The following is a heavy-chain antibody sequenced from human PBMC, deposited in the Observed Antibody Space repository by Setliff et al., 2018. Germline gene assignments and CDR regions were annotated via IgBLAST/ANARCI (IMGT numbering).Heavy chain of an antibody. D-gene: IGHD3-22*01. Sequence: ASVKVSCKSSGYTFTSYGISWVRQAPGQGLEWMGWISAYNGNTNYAQKLQGRVTMTTDTSTSTAYMELRSLRSDDTAVYYCARDVGTSSFEVATMIVVAATDAFDIWGQGTMVTVSS. CDR2: ISAYNGNT. CDR3: ARDVGTSSFEVATMIVVAATDAFDI. V-gene: IGHV1-18*01. CDR1: GYTFTSYG. J-gene: IGHJ3*02.